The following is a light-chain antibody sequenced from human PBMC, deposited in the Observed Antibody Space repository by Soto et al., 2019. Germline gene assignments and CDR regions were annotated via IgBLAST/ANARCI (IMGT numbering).Light chain of an antibody. CDR2: DVS. CDR3: GSYAGSYTFV. Sequence: QSALTQPRSVSGSPGQSVTISCTGTSSDVGGYNYVSWYQQHPGKAPKLMIYDVSKRPSGVPDRFSGSKSGNTASLTISGLHAEDEAEYYCGSYAGSYTFVVGTGTKVTVL. V-gene: IGLV2-11*01. J-gene: IGLJ1*01. CDR1: SSDVGGYNY.